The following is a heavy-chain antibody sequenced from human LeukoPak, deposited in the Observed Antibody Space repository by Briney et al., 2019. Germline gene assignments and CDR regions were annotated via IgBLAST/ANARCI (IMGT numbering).Heavy chain of an antibody. CDR2: IYYSGST. CDR1: GASISGYY. CDR3: ARHYSSDPFDY. D-gene: IGHD6-19*01. V-gene: IGHV4-59*01. J-gene: IGHJ4*02. Sequence: PSETLSLTCTVSGASISGYYWSWIRQPPGKGLEWIGYIYYSGSTNCNPSLKSRVSLSVDTSKSQFSLTLGSVTAADTAVYYCARHYSSDPFDYWGQGTLVTVSS.